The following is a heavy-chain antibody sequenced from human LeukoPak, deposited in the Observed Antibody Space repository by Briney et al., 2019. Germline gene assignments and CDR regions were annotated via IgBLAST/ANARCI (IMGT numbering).Heavy chain of an antibody. D-gene: IGHD2-8*01. CDR3: ARGVKDCTNGVCIPFFDY. Sequence: SETLSLTCTVSGGSISSYYWSWIRQPAGKGLEWIGRIYTSGSTNYNPSLKSRVTMSVDTSKNQFSLKLSSVTAADTAVYYCARGVKDCTNGVCIPFFDYWGQGTLVTVSS. CDR2: IYTSGST. J-gene: IGHJ4*02. V-gene: IGHV4-4*07. CDR1: GGSISSYY.